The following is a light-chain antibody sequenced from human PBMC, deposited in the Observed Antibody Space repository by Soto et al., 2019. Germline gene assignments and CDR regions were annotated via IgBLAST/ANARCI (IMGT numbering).Light chain of an antibody. CDR1: QSLLQRNGYNY. CDR2: LGS. Sequence: IVMTQSPLSLPVTPGEPASISCRSSQSLLQRNGYNYVDWYLQKPGQSPQLLIYLGSYRASGVPDRFSGSGSGTEXXXXXXRVXADDVGIYYCMQALQTSFTFGPGTKVDIK. J-gene: IGKJ3*01. CDR3: MQALQTSFT. V-gene: IGKV2-28*01.